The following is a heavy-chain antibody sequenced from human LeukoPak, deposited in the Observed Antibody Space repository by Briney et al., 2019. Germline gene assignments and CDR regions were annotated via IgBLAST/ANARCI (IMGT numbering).Heavy chain of an antibody. CDR1: GGSISSYY. CDR3: ASRKLGNDY. J-gene: IGHJ4*02. CDR2: IYYSGST. Sequence: PSETLSLTCTVSGGSISSYYWSWIRQPPGKGLEWIGSIYYSGSTYYNPSLKSRVTISADTSKNQFSLNLSSVTAADTAVYYCASRKLGNDYWGQGTLVTVSS. D-gene: IGHD7-27*01. V-gene: IGHV4-59*01.